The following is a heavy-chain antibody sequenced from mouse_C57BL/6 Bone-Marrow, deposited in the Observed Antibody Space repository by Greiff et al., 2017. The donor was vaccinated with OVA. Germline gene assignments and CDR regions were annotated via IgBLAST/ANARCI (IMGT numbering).Heavy chain of an antibody. CDR3: ARSGSCCYGSSYDD. J-gene: IGHJ2*01. V-gene: IGHV1-52*01. CDR2: IDPSDSET. CDR1: GYTFTSYW. Sequence: VQLQQPGAELVRPGSSVKLSCKASGYTFTSYWMHWVKQRPIQGLEWIGNIDPSDSETHYNQKFKDKATLTVDKSSSTAYMPLSSLTSEDSAVYYCARSGSCCYGSSYDDWGQGTTLTVSS. D-gene: IGHD1-1*01.